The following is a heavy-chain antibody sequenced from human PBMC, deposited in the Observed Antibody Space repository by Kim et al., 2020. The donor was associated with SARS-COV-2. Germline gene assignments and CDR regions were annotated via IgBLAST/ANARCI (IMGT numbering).Heavy chain of an antibody. CDR2: IHLSGTT. CDR1: GGSISSSSYY. D-gene: IGHD5-18*01. Sequence: SETLSLTCSVSGGSISSSSYYWGWIRQPPGKGLEWIGSIHLSGTTYSKPSLKSRVTISLDTSKNQFSLKLNSASAADTAVYYWARTAMATTTPDYFDHWG. V-gene: IGHV4-39*01. CDR3: ARTAMATTTPDYFDH. J-gene: IGHJ4*01.